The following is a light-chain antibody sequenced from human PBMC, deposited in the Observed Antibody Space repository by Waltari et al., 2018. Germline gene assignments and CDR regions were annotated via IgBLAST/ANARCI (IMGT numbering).Light chain of an antibody. V-gene: IGLV2-14*03. CDR2: DVR. CDR1: SSDVGGYKY. J-gene: IGLJ2*01. Sequence: QSALTQPASVSGSPGQSITISCTGTSSDVGGYKYVSWYQHHPGKAPKLMLYDVRKRPSGVSHRVCGPKSGNTASLTIAGLQSEDEADYYCTSYTSSSSSAYVVFGGGTKLNVL. CDR3: TSYTSSSSSAYVV.